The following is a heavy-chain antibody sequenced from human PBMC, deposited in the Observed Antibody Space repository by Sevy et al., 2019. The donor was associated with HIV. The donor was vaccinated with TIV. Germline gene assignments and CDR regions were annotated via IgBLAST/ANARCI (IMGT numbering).Heavy chain of an antibody. D-gene: IGHD2-8*01. V-gene: IGHV3-30-3*01. CDR1: GFSFSHYA. J-gene: IGHJ4*02. CDR3: ARVAVSYCTNDCYHRFDY. Sequence: GGSLRLSCAVSGFSFSHYAFHWVRQAPGKGLEWVSLISYDGTYKYYADSVKGRFTISRDNSNKTLYLQMNSLRGNDTAVYYCARVAVSYCTNDCYHRFDYWGPGALVTVSS. CDR2: ISYDGTYK.